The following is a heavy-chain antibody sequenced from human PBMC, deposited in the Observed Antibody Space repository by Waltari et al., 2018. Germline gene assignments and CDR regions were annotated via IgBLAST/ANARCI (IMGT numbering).Heavy chain of an antibody. CDR2: VSSTGRPI. Sequence: EVQLVESGGGLVQPGGSLRLSCAASGFTFSTYSMNWVRKAPGKGLEGLSFVSSTGRPIYYAESVKGRFTISRDNDNNLVYLQMSSLRAEDTAVYYCARDDLLRGHYSYDALDIWGQGTMVTVSS. CDR1: GFTFSTYS. D-gene: IGHD3-3*01. J-gene: IGHJ3*02. CDR3: ARDDLLRGHYSYDALDI. V-gene: IGHV3-48*01.